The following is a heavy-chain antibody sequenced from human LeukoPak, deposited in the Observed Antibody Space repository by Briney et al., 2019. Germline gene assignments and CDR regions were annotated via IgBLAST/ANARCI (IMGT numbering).Heavy chain of an antibody. J-gene: IGHJ5*02. CDR2: INPNSGGT. CDR1: GYTFTCYY. D-gene: IGHD6-13*01. CDR3: TRDFWSVAGAGPGFDP. V-gene: IGHV1-2*06. Sequence: ASVKVSCKASGYTFTCYYMHWVRQAPGQGLEWMGRINPNSGGTNYAQKFQGRVTMTRDTSISTAYMELSRLRSDDTAVYYCTRDFWSVAGAGPGFDPWGQGTLVIVSS.